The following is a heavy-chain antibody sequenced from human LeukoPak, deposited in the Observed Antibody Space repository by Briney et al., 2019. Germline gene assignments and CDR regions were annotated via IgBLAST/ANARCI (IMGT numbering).Heavy chain of an antibody. CDR2: ISSEGSST. CDR1: GFTFSIYW. CDR3: ARGSSGSS. J-gene: IGHJ5*02. V-gene: IGHV3-74*01. Sequence: GGSLRLSCAASGFTFSIYWMHWVRQAPGKGLVWVSRISSEGSSTTYADSVEGRFTISRDNAKDTLYLQMNSLRAEDTAVYYCARGSSGSSWGQGTLVTVSS. D-gene: IGHD1-26*01.